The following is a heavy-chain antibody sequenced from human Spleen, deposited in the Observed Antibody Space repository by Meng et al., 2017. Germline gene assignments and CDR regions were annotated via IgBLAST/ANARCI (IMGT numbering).Heavy chain of an antibody. Sequence: ASVKVSCKASGYSFTAYYIHWVRQAPGQGLEWLGHINPNSGGTNYAQKFQGRVTMTRDTSISTAYMELSRLRSDDTAVYYCARGRGTVVTSWGQGTLVTVSS. J-gene: IGHJ4*02. CDR1: GYSFTAYY. V-gene: IGHV1-2*06. D-gene: IGHD4-23*01. CDR2: INPNSGGT. CDR3: ARGRGTVVTS.